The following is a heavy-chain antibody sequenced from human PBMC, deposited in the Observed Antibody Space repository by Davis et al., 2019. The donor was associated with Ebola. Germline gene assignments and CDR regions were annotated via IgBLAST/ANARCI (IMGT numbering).Heavy chain of an antibody. Sequence: SVKVSCKASGYTFTSYYMHWVRQAPGQGLEWMGGIIPMFGTANYAQKFQGRVTITADKSTSTAYMELSSLRSEDTAVYYCARAYSNYPWWNWFDPWGQGTLVTVSS. CDR1: GYTFTSYY. CDR2: IIPMFGTA. V-gene: IGHV1-69*06. CDR3: ARAYSNYPWWNWFDP. D-gene: IGHD4-11*01. J-gene: IGHJ5*02.